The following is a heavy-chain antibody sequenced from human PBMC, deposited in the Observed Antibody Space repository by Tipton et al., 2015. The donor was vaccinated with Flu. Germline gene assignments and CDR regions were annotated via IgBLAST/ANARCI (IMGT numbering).Heavy chain of an antibody. CDR2: IGGSGDRT. CDR1: GFTFSSYA. CDR3: AKGRGYLNAFDI. D-gene: IGHD5-18*01. Sequence: SLRLSCAASGFTFSSYAMTWVRQAPGKGLEWVAAIGGSGDRTYYADSVKGRFTISRDNSKNTLYLQMHSLRVEDTAVYYCAKGRGYLNAFDIWGQGTMVTVSS. V-gene: IGHV3-23*01. J-gene: IGHJ3*02.